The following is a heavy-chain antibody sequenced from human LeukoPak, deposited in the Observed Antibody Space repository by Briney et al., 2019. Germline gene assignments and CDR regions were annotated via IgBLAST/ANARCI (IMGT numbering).Heavy chain of an antibody. J-gene: IGHJ4*02. D-gene: IGHD5-24*01. CDR1: GFMFSSNW. V-gene: IGHV3-7*03. CDR3: AKEGRSLQTY. Sequence: PGGSLRLSCAASGFMFSSNWMSWVRLAPGKGLEWVANIKEDGTETYYEDSVKGRFTISRDNAKNSLYLQMNSLRVEDTAVYYCAKEGRSLQTYWGQGTLVTVSS. CDR2: IKEDGTET.